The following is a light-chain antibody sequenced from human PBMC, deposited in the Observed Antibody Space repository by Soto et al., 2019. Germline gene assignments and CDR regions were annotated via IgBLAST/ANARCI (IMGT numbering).Light chain of an antibody. CDR3: GTWDSSLSAGRV. CDR2: DSN. J-gene: IGLJ3*02. V-gene: IGLV1-51*01. CDR1: SSNIGKNY. Sequence: QSVLTQPPSVSAAPGQKVTISCSGSSSNIGKNYVSWYQQLPGTAPKLLIYDSNKRPSGIPDRFSGSKSGTSATLGITGLQTGDEADYYCGTWDSSLSAGRVFGGGTKLTVL.